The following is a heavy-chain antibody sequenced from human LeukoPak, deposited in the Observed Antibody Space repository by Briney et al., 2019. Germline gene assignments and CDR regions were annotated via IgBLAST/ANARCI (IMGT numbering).Heavy chain of an antibody. D-gene: IGHD2-15*01. V-gene: IGHV1-69*05. CDR1: GGTFSSYA. CDR3: ARGQAHVDYYYYYMDV. J-gene: IGHJ6*03. CDR2: IIPIFGTA. Sequence: GASVKVSCKASGGTFSSYAISWVRQAPGQGLEWMGRIIPIFGTANYAQKFQGRVTITTDESTSTAYMELSSLRSEDTAVYYCARGQAHVDYYYYYMDVWGKGTTVTVSS.